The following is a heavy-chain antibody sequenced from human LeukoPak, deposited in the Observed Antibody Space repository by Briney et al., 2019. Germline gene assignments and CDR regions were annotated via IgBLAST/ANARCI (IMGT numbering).Heavy chain of an antibody. CDR2: IIPILGIA. Sequence: GASVKVSCKASGGTFSSYAISWVRQAPGQGLEWMGRIIPILGIANYAQKFQGRVTITADKSTSTAYLQWSSLKASDTAMYYCARHRGLKGYGDYWAAFDIWGQGTMVTVSS. D-gene: IGHD4-17*01. V-gene: IGHV1-69*04. CDR1: GGTFSSYA. J-gene: IGHJ3*02. CDR3: ARHRGLKGYGDYWAAFDI.